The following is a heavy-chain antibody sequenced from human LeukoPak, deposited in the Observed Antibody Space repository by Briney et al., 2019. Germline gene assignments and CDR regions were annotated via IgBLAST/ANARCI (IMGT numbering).Heavy chain of an antibody. J-gene: IGHJ6*02. Sequence: SETLSLTLAVYAGSFIGYYWSWIRQPPGKGLEWSGEINHSGSTNYNPSLKSRVTISVDTSKNQFSLKLSSVTAADTAVYYCARGVTGVRGVIITPAYGMDVWGQGTTVTVSS. D-gene: IGHD3-10*01. CDR1: AGSFIGYY. V-gene: IGHV4-34*01. CDR2: INHSGST. CDR3: ARGVTGVRGVIITPAYGMDV.